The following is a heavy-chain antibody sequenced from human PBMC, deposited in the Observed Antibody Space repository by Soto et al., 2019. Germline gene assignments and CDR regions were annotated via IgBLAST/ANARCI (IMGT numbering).Heavy chain of an antibody. CDR3: AKGIGGGNSVYFDY. J-gene: IGHJ4*02. Sequence: GGSLRLSCAASGFTFSSYWMHWVRQVPGKGLVWVSRIKGDGTNTDYADSVKGRFTISRDNVKNTLYLQMNSLRAEDTAVYYCAKGIGGGNSVYFDYWGRGTLVTVSS. CDR1: GFTFSSYW. V-gene: IGHV3-74*01. D-gene: IGHD2-8*01. CDR2: IKGDGTNT.